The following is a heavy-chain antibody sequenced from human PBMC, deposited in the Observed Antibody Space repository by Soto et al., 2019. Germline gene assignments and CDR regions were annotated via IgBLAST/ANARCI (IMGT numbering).Heavy chain of an antibody. D-gene: IGHD6-6*01. CDR1: GYSFTSYW. J-gene: IGHJ4*02. CDR2: IDPSDSYI. V-gene: IGHV5-10-1*01. CDR3: ARHLVHASTRLYFDY. Sequence: PGESLKISCKGSGYSFTSYWINWVRQMPGKGLEWMGTIDPSDSYINYSPSFQGHVTISADKSISTAYLQWSSLKASDTAMYYCARHLVHASTRLYFDYWGQGTLVTVSS.